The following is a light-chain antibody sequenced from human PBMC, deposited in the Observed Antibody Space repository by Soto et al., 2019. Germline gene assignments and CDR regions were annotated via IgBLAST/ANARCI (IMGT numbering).Light chain of an antibody. CDR2: GAS. CDR3: QQYNNSPRM. J-gene: IGKJ1*01. V-gene: IGKV3-15*01. CDR1: QSVSSN. Sequence: EIVMTQSPATLSVSPGERATLSCRASQSVSSNLAWYQQKPGQAPRLLSYGASTRATGIPARFSGSGSGTEFTLTISSLQSGDFAVYYCQQYNNSPRMFGQGTKVEI.